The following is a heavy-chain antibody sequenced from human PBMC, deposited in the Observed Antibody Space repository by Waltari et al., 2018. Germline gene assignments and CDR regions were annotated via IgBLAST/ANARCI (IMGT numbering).Heavy chain of an antibody. D-gene: IGHD3-10*01. CDR2: INHSGST. J-gene: IGHJ6*02. Sequence: QVQLQQWGAGLLTPSATLSLTCAVYGGSFSGYYWSWIRQRPGKGLEWIGEINHSGSTNYNPSLKSRVTISVDTSKNQFSLKLSSVTAADTAVYYCARAGRITMVQGVIGGMDVWGQGTTVTVSS. CDR1: GGSFSGYY. V-gene: IGHV4-34*01. CDR3: ARAGRITMVQGVIGGMDV.